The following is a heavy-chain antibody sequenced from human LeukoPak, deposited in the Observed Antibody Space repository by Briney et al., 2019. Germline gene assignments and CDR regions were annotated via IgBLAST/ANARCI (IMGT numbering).Heavy chain of an antibody. CDR3: ARKHSSGWPLDY. CDR1: GFTFSSYA. J-gene: IGHJ4*02. V-gene: IGHV3-66*01. D-gene: IGHD6-19*01. CDR2: IYSGGST. Sequence: PGGSLRPSCAASGFTFSSYAMSWVRQAPGKGLEWVSIIYSGGSTYYADSVKGRFTISRDNSKNTLYLQMNSLRAEDTAVYYCARKHSSGWPLDYWGQGTLVTVSS.